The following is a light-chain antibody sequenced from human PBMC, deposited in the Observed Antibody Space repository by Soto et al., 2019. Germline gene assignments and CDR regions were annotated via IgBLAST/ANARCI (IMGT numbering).Light chain of an antibody. V-gene: IGLV2-14*03. CDR1: SSDVGGFNY. J-gene: IGLJ1*01. CDR2: DVT. CDR3: HFYKSSRNYG. Sequence: QSVLTQPASVSGSPGQSITISCTGTSSDVGGFNYVSWYQQHPGKAPKLMIYDVTNRPSGVSYRFSGSKSGNTASLTISGLPAGDEAYYYCHFYKSSRNYGFGTGTKLTVL.